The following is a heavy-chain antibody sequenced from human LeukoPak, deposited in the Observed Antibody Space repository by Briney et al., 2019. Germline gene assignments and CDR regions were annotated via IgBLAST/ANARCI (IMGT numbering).Heavy chain of an antibody. CDR3: ARSSVAYGDYPDY. J-gene: IGHJ4*02. CDR2: IYYSGST. D-gene: IGHD4-17*01. CDR1: GGSISSYY. Sequence: SETLSLTCAVYGGSISSYYWSWIRQPPGKGLEWIGYIYYSGSTNYNPSLKSRVTISVDTSKNQFSLKLSSVTAADTAVYYCARSSVAYGDYPDYWGQGTLVTVSS. V-gene: IGHV4-59*01.